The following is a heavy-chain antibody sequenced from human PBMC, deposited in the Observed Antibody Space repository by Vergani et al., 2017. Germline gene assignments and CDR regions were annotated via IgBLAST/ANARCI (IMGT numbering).Heavy chain of an antibody. D-gene: IGHD4-17*01. V-gene: IGHV4-34*01. J-gene: IGHJ3*02. CDR1: GGSFSGYY. CDR2: INHSGST. Sequence: QVQLQQWGAGLLKPSETLSLTCAVYGGSFSGYYWSWIRQPPGKGLEWIGEINHSGSTNYNPSLKSRVTISVDTSKNQFSLKLSSVTAADTAVYYCAKEHRYGDYAFDIWGQGTMVTVSS. CDR3: AKEHRYGDYAFDI.